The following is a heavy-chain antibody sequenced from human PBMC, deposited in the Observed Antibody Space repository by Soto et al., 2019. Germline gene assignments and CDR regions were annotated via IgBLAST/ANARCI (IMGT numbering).Heavy chain of an antibody. CDR1: AYTFTSYG. Sequence: QVQLVQSGAEVKMPGASVKVSCKASAYTFTSYGISWVRQAPGQGLEWMGWISAYNGDTNYAQKLQGRVTMTTDTSTSTAYMELRSLRSDDTAVYYCATDRVGAGKPNIFDYWGQGTLVTVSS. CDR2: ISAYNGDT. J-gene: IGHJ4*02. CDR3: ATDRVGAGKPNIFDY. D-gene: IGHD1-26*01. V-gene: IGHV1-18*01.